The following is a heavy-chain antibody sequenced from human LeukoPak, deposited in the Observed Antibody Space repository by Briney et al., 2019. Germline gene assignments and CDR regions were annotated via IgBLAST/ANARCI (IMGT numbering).Heavy chain of an antibody. Sequence: KPSETLSLTCTVSGGSISSGSYYWSWIRQPAGKGLEWIGHIYASGSTNYNPSLKSRVTISVDTSKNQFSLKLSSVTAADTAVYYCARHPYDYGDHYYFYYYMDVWGKGTTVTVSS. V-gene: IGHV4-61*09. D-gene: IGHD4-17*01. J-gene: IGHJ6*03. CDR1: GGSISSGSYY. CDR2: IYASGST. CDR3: ARHPYDYGDHYYFYYYMDV.